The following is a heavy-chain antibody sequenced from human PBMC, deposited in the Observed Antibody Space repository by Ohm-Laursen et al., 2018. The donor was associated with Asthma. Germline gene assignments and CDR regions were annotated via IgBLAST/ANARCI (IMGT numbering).Heavy chain of an antibody. CDR3: ARDGSRSGHYPRPQEY. CDR2: IWYVGSNK. D-gene: IGHD3-22*01. V-gene: IGHV3-33*01. Sequence: SLRLSCAASGFIFTNYGMHWVRQAPGKGLEWVAVIWYVGSNKYYGDSVKGRFTISRDNSKNTVDLQMNSLRAEDTAVYYCARDGSRSGHYPRPQEYGGQGPLVTVS. CDR1: GFIFTNYG. J-gene: IGHJ4*02.